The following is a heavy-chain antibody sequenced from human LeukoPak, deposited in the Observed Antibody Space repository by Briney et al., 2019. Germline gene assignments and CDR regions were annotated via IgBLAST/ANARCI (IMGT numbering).Heavy chain of an antibody. J-gene: IGHJ6*03. Sequence: RASVKVSCKASGYTFTSYDINWVRQATGQGLEWMGWMNPNSGNTGYAQKFQGRVTMTRNTPISTAYMELSSLRSEDTAVYYCAREVAGIVVVPAATSYYYYYMDVWGKGTTVTVSS. CDR2: MNPNSGNT. D-gene: IGHD2-2*01. CDR1: GYTFTSYD. CDR3: AREVAGIVVVPAATSYYYYYMDV. V-gene: IGHV1-8*01.